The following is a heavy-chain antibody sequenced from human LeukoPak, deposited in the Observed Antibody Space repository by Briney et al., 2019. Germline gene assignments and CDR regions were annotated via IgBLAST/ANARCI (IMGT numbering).Heavy chain of an antibody. Sequence: ASVKVSCKASGYTFTGYYMHWVRQAPGQGLEWMGWINPNSGGTNYAQKFQGRDTMTRDTSISTAYMELSRLRSDDTAVYYCARPDYYDSSGYHYWGQGTLVTVSS. D-gene: IGHD3-22*01. V-gene: IGHV1-2*02. CDR1: GYTFTGYY. CDR2: INPNSGGT. CDR3: ARPDYYDSSGYHY. J-gene: IGHJ4*02.